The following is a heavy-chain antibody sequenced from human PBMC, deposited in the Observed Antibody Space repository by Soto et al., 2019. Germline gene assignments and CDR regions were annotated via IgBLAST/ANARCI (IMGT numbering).Heavy chain of an antibody. V-gene: IGHV3-11*01. J-gene: IGHJ4*02. D-gene: IGHD3-3*01. CDR2: ISSSGSTI. CDR3: ARENFWSGYYRQGGYFDY. Sequence: GGSLRLSCAASGFNFSDYYMSWIRQAPGKGLEWVSYISSSGSTIYYADSVKGRFTISRDSAKNSLYLQMNSLRAEDTAVYYCARENFWSGYYRQGGYFDYWGQGTLVTVSS. CDR1: GFNFSDYY.